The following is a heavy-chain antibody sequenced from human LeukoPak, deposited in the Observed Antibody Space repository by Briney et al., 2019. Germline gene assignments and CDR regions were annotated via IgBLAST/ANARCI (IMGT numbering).Heavy chain of an antibody. CDR3: ARTKSAGATDY. J-gene: IGHJ4*02. V-gene: IGHV3-30-3*01. CDR1: GFTFSSYA. Sequence: PGRSLRLSCAASGFTFSSYAMHWVRQAPGKGLEWVAVISYDGSNKYYADSVKGRFTISRDNSKNTLYLQMNSLRAEATAVYYCARTKSAGATDYWGQGTLVTVSS. CDR2: ISYDGSNK. D-gene: IGHD1-26*01.